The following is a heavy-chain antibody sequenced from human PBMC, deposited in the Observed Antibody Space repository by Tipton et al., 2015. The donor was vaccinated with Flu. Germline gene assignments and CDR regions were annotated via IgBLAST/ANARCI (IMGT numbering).Heavy chain of an antibody. J-gene: IGHJ4*02. D-gene: IGHD7-27*01. CDR2: IDYSGNT. V-gene: IGHV4-39*07. CDR1: GGSVSSSPYY. Sequence: TLSLTCTVSGGSVSSSPYYWGWVRQSPGKGLEWIGTIDYSGNTHYNPSLESRVSISVAKMQFSLSLSSVTAADTAVYYCATKFANWGVWEPLDYWGQGTLVTVSS. CDR3: ATKFANWGVWEPLDY.